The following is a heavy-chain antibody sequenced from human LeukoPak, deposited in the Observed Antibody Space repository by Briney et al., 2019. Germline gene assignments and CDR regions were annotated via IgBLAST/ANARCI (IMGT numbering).Heavy chain of an antibody. D-gene: IGHD4-11*01. CDR2: ISSSSSYI. J-gene: IGHJ3*02. CDR1: GFTFSSYS. Sequence: GGSLRLSCAASGFTFSSYSMNWVRQAPGKGLEWVSSISSSSSYIYYADSVEGRFTISRDNAKNSLYLQMNSLRAEDTAVYYCARDLTAVTTLDAFGIWGQGTMVTGSS. CDR3: ARDLTAVTTLDAFGI. V-gene: IGHV3-21*01.